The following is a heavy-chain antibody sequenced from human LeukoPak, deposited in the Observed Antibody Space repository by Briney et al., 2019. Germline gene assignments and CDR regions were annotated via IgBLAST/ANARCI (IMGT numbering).Heavy chain of an antibody. CDR2: IIPTFGTA. D-gene: IGHD3-16*02. Sequence: GASVKVSCKASGGTFSSYAISWVRQAPGQGLEWMGGIIPTFGTANYAQKIQGRVTITADESTSTAYMELSSLRSEDTAVYYCARDLIEAGPYRPYYYYYMDVWGKGTTVTVSS. J-gene: IGHJ6*03. CDR3: ARDLIEAGPYRPYYYYYMDV. CDR1: GGTFSSYA. V-gene: IGHV1-69*13.